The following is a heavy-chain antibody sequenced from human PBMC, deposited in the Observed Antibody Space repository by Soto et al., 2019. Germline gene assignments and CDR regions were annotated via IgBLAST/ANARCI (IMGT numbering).Heavy chain of an antibody. CDR3: AHSRGYNGYEGRPRYEMDV. CDR1: GFSGKTSGVG. J-gene: IGHJ6*02. Sequence: QITLKESGPPLVKPTQTLTLTCTCSGFSGKTSGVGVGWIRQPPGKTLEWLALIFGNDFKSYTPSMESRLTITTDTAKYQVVQSVTNVDPADTAAYCRAHSRGYNGYEGRPRYEMDVWGQGTTVTVSS. CDR2: IFGNDFK. V-gene: IGHV2-5*01. D-gene: IGHD5-12*01.